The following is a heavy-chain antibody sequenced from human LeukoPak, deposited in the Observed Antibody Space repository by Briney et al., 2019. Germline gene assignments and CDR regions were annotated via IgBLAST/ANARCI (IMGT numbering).Heavy chain of an antibody. Sequence: ASVKVSCKASGYTFTNYGISWVRQAPGQGLEFMGWISAYNGNTNYARRFQGRVTMTTDTSTSTAYMELRSLRSDDTAVYYCARVRDYGGIGEDYWGQGTLVTVSS. CDR1: GYTFTNYG. D-gene: IGHD3-16*01. J-gene: IGHJ4*02. CDR3: ARVRDYGGIGEDY. CDR2: ISAYNGNT. V-gene: IGHV1-18*01.